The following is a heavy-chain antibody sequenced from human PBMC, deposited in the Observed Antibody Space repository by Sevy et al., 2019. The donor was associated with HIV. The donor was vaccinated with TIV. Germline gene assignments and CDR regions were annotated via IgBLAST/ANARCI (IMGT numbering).Heavy chain of an antibody. CDR2: MSGSGGSI. CDR3: AEMYSSGWYSWGSAYGFDI. J-gene: IGHJ3*02. V-gene: IGHV3-23*01. CDR1: GFTFSSYA. Sequence: GGSLRLSCAASGFTFSSYAMTWVRQAPGKGLEWVSTMSGSGGSIYYADSVKGRFTISRDNSKNTLYLQMNSLRAEDTAVYYCAEMYSSGWYSWGSAYGFDIWGQGTMVTVSS. D-gene: IGHD6-19*01.